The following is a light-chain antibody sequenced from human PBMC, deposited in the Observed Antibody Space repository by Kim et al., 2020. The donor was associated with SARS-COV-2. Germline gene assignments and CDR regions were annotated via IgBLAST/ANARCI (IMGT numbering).Light chain of an antibody. Sequence: DIQMAQSPSSLSASVGDRVTITCRASQGISKSLAWYRQKPGKVPMLLIYGASTLRSGVPSRFRGSGSGTDFTLTISSLQPEDVATYYSQKYNIAPWTFGRGTKVDIK. CDR2: GAS. CDR3: QKYNIAPWT. CDR1: QGISKS. J-gene: IGKJ1*01. V-gene: IGKV1-27*01.